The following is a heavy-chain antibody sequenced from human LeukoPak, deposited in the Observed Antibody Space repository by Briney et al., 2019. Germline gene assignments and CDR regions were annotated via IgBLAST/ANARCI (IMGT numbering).Heavy chain of an antibody. D-gene: IGHD3-22*01. Sequence: ASVKVSCKASGYTFTGYYMHWVRQAPGQGLEWMGWINPNSGGTNYAQKFQGRVTMTRDTSISTAYMELSRLRSDDTAVYYCAQMGDSSGYYSIAGYWGQGTLVTVSS. J-gene: IGHJ4*02. CDR3: AQMGDSSGYYSIAGY. CDR2: INPNSGGT. V-gene: IGHV1-2*02. CDR1: GYTFTGYY.